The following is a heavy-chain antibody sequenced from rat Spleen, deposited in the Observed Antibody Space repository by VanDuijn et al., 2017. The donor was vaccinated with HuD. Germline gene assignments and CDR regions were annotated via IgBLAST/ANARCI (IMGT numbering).Heavy chain of an antibody. D-gene: IGHD2-5*01. CDR3: ARAGYLRDWYFDF. Sequence: EVQLVESGGGLVQPGRSLKLSCEVSGFTFNNYDMAWIRQAPTKGLEWVASINPGGYNTYYRDSVKGRFTISRDNTRNTLYLQMDNLRSEDTATYYCARAGYLRDWYFDFWGPGTMVTVSS. CDR2: INPGGYNT. CDR1: GFTFNNYD. J-gene: IGHJ1*01. V-gene: IGHV5S13*01.